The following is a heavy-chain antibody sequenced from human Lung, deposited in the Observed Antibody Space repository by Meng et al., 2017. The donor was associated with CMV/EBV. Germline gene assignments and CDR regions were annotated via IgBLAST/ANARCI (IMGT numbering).Heavy chain of an antibody. Sequence: TXSLXXTVSGGSISSSAYYWSWIRQHPGKGLEWIGYIYYSGSTYYNPSLKSRVTISVDTSNTQFSLTLSSVTAADTAVYYCARGPTPTISEGWFDPWGQGTLVTVSS. D-gene: IGHD3-3*01. CDR1: GGSISSSAYY. J-gene: IGHJ5*02. CDR2: IYYSGST. CDR3: ARGPTPTISEGWFDP. V-gene: IGHV4-31*03.